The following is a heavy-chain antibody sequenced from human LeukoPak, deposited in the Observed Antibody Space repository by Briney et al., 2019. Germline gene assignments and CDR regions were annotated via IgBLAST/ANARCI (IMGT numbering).Heavy chain of an antibody. CDR2: ISPRSTYI. CDR3: ARGYLYYYGSGSYSFWDPDRYYMDV. V-gene: IGHV3-21*01. J-gene: IGHJ6*03. D-gene: IGHD3-10*01. Sequence: GGSLRLSCAASGFIFSDYSINWVRQAPGKGLEWVSSISPRSTYIYYADSVKGRFTISRDNAKNSLYLQMNSLRAEDTAVYYCARGYLYYYGSGSYSFWDPDRYYMDVWGKGTTVTVSS. CDR1: GFIFSDYS.